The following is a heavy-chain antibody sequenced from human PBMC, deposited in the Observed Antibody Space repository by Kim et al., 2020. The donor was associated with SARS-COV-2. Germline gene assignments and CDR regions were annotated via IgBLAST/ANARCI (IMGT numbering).Heavy chain of an antibody. V-gene: IGHV4-61*02. CDR3: ARGLVIMVGAFDI. J-gene: IGHJ3*02. CDR2: IYTSGST. Sequence: SETLSLTCSVSGGSISSGSYYWSWIRQAAGKGLEWIGRIYTSGSTNYNPSLKSRVTISVDTSKNQFSLKLSSVTAADTAVYYCARGLVIMVGAFDIWGQRTMVTVSS. CDR1: GGSISSGSYY. D-gene: IGHD3-9*01.